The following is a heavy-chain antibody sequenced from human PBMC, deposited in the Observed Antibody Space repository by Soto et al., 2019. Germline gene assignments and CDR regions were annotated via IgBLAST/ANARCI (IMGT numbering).Heavy chain of an antibody. CDR3: ARAYSGRLPRRADYYYAMDA. Sequence: VGSLRLSGAASAFTLSAYDMHWVRQPNGKGLEWVSALGAADDPYYLGSVKGRFTISRENAKNSLYLQMNNLRAGDTAVYYCARAYSGRLPRRADYYYAMDAWGQGTTVTVSS. CDR2: LGAADDP. J-gene: IGHJ6*02. CDR1: AFTLSAYD. D-gene: IGHD2-15*01. V-gene: IGHV3-13*05.